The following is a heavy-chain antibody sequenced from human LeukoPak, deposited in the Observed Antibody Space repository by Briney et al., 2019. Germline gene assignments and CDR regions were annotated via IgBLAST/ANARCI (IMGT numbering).Heavy chain of an antibody. CDR2: VSYDGSNK. D-gene: IGHD2-21*01. CDR3: AKRDWPENAFDV. Sequence: PGGSLRLSCAASGFTFGSYGMHWVRQAPGKGLEWVAVVSYDGSNKYYADSVKGRSTISRDNSKNTLSLQMNSLRTEDTAVYYCAKRDWPENAFDVWGQGTMVTVSS. V-gene: IGHV3-30*18. CDR1: GFTFGSYG. J-gene: IGHJ3*01.